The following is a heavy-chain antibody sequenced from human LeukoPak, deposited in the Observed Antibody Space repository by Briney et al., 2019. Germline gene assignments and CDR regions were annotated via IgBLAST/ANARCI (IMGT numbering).Heavy chain of an antibody. CDR1: GFTVSSNY. J-gene: IGHJ4*02. V-gene: IGHV3-53*01. CDR2: IYSGGST. CDR3: ARAMTD. D-gene: IGHD2-21*02. Sequence: GGSLRLSCAVSGFTVSSNYMSWVRQAPGKGLEWVSFIYSGGSTYYADSVKGQFTISRDNSKNTLYLQMNSLRAEDTAVYYCARAMTDWGQGTLVTVSS.